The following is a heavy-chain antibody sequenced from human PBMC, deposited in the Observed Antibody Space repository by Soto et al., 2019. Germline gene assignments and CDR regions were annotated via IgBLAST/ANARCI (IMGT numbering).Heavy chain of an antibody. Sequence: QVQLQESGPRLVKLSETLSLTCTVSGDSISSYYWTWIRQPPGKGLEWIGYIYYSGSTNYNPSLKSRVTISVDTSKNQFSLKLTSVTAADTAVYYCARGVATIGPWGQGTLVTVSS. D-gene: IGHD5-12*01. CDR1: GDSISSYY. CDR3: ARGVATIGP. J-gene: IGHJ5*02. V-gene: IGHV4-59*01. CDR2: IYYSGST.